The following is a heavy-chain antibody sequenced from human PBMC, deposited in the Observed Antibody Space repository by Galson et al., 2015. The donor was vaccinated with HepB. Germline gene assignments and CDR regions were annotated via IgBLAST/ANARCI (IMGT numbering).Heavy chain of an antibody. CDR2: IIPMLGTP. Sequence: SVKVSCKASGGSFSTYGITWVRQAPGQGLEWMGEIIPMLGTPKYAQTFQGRLTITADESTSTAYLELSSLRSEDTAVYYCASRRYLFWGQGTLVIVSS. CDR3: ASRRYLF. CDR1: GGSFSTYG. V-gene: IGHV1-69*01. J-gene: IGHJ4*02. D-gene: IGHD1-14*01.